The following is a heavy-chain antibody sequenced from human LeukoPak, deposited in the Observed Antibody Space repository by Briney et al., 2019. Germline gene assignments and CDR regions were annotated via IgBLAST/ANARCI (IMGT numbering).Heavy chain of an antibody. V-gene: IGHV1-18*01. Sequence: ASVKVSCKASGYTFTSHGISWVRQAPGQGLEWMGWISTYNGNTNYAQKLQGRVSMTTDTSTSAAYLELWSLRSDDTAVYYCARRAGVGARFDYWGQGTLIMVSS. J-gene: IGHJ4*02. CDR3: ARRAGVGARFDY. CDR1: GYTFTSHG. CDR2: ISTYNGNT. D-gene: IGHD1-26*01.